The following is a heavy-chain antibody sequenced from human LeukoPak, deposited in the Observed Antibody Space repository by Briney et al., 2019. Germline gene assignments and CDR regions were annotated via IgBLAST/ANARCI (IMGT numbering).Heavy chain of an antibody. CDR1: GFTFSSYW. J-gene: IGHJ3*02. Sequence: GGSLRLSCAASGFTFSSYWMSWVRQAPGKGLEWVANIKQDGSAKYYVDSVKGRFTISRDNAKNSLYLQMNSPRAEDTAIYYCARDTQYDSSGYYPHDAFAIWGQGTMVTVSS. D-gene: IGHD3-22*01. V-gene: IGHV3-7*01. CDR2: IKQDGSAK. CDR3: ARDTQYDSSGYYPHDAFAI.